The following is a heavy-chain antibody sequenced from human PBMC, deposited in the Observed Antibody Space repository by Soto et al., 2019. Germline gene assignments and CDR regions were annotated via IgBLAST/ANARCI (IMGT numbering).Heavy chain of an antibody. V-gene: IGHV3-7*01. CDR1: GFTFSNYS. Sequence: EVRLVESGGGLVQPGGSLRLSCAASGFTFSNYSMSWVRQVPGKGLEWVANIKQDGSEKYYVGSVKGRFTISRDNAKNSMYLQINSLRAEDTAVYYCARQSLEDIVLMLYASSSHNSVGMDVWGQGTTVTVSS. J-gene: IGHJ6*02. D-gene: IGHD2-8*01. CDR2: IKQDGSEK. CDR3: ARQSLEDIVLMLYASSSHNSVGMDV.